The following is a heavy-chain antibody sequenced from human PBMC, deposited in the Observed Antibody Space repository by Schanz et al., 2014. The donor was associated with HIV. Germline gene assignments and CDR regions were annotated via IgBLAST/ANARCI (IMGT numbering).Heavy chain of an antibody. Sequence: EQLLESGGGLVQPGGSLRLPCAASGFTFSGHLMHWVRRAPGKGLEWVAAIWYDGSNKFYADSVKGRFTISRDNSKNTLYLQMNNLRAEDTAVYGCARQGLRFSSWLDYWGQGTPVTVSS. CDR3: ARQGLRFSSWLDY. CDR2: IWYDGSNK. D-gene: IGHD4-17*01. J-gene: IGHJ4*02. CDR1: GFTFSGHL. V-gene: IGHV3-33*08.